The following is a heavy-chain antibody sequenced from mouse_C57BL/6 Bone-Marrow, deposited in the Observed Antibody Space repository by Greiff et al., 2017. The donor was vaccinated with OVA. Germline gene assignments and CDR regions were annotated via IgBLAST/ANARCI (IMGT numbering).Heavy chain of an antibody. CDR2: IDPANGNT. V-gene: IGHV14-3*01. CDR3: ARDYYGSSHWYFDV. D-gene: IGHD1-1*01. Sequence: VQLQQSVAELVRPGASVKLSCTASGFNIKNTYMHWVKQRPEQSLEWIGRIDPANGNTKYAPNFQGQATITADTSSNTAYLQLSSLTSEDTALYYCARDYYGSSHWYFDVWGTGTTVTVSS. CDR1: GFNIKNTY. J-gene: IGHJ1*03.